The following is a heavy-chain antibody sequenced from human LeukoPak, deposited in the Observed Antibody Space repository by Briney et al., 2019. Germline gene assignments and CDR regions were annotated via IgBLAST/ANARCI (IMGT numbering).Heavy chain of an antibody. V-gene: IGHV3-49*04. CDR1: DFRFSSYA. J-gene: IGHJ4*02. CDR2: IRSRTHGGTT. Sequence: GGSLRLSCVLSDFRFSSYAMSWVRQAPGKGLEWVGFIRSRTHGGTTEFAAPVKDRFSISRDDSKGIAYLQMNSLKTEDTAVYYCTRDGIPETNWSGYYIDYWGQGTLVTVSS. D-gene: IGHD3-3*01. CDR3: TRDGIPETNWSGYYIDY.